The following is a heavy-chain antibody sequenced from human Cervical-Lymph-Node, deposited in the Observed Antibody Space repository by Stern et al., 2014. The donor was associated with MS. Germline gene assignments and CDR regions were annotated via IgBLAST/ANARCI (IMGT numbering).Heavy chain of an antibody. CDR3: ARVDGGFDY. D-gene: IGHD3-16*01. J-gene: IGHJ4*02. CDR1: GYSFTNNW. CDR2: IYPGDSDT. Sequence: EVQLVESVAEVKKPGESVKISCKGSGYSFTNNWIGWVRQMPGKGLEWMGIIYPGDSDTRYGPSFQGQVTMSVDKSINTAYLQWSSLKASDTAMYYCARVDGGFDYWGQGTLVTVSS. V-gene: IGHV5-51*01.